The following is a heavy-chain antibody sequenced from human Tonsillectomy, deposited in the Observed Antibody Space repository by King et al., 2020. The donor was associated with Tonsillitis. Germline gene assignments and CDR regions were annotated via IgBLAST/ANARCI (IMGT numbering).Heavy chain of an antibody. V-gene: IGHV3-30*04. CDR2: ISYDGSNK. Sequence: VQLVESGGGVVQPGRSLRLSCAASGVTFSSYAMHWVRQAPGKGLEWVAVISYDGSNKYYADSVKGRFTISRDISKNTLFLQMNSLRAEDTAVYYCARDVSDWRQFDYWGQGTLVTVSS. J-gene: IGHJ4*02. CDR1: GVTFSSYA. CDR3: ARDVSDWRQFDY. D-gene: IGHD2-21*02.